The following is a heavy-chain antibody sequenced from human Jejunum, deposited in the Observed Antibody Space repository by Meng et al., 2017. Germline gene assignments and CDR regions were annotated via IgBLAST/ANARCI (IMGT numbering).Heavy chain of an antibody. CDR1: GLNFTSYN. CDR3: ARVQWFYDLLTGYIAPSYFDD. V-gene: IGHV3-21*01. Sequence: GESLKISCATSGLNFTSYNMAWVRQAPGKGLEWVSSISSSLTNIYYADSVKGRFIISRDNAKNSLYLQMNSLRGEDTALYYCARVQWFYDLLTGYIAPSYFDDWGQGTLVTVSS. CDR2: ISSSLTNI. D-gene: IGHD3-9*01. J-gene: IGHJ4*02.